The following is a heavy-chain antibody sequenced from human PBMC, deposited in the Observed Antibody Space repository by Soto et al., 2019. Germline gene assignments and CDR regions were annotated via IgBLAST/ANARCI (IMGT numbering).Heavy chain of an antibody. V-gene: IGHV4-34*01. Sequence: SETLSLTCAVYGGSFSGYYLSWIRQPPGKGLEWIGEINHSGSTNYNPSLKSRVTISVDTSKNQFSLKLSSVTAADTAVYYCARGIDSGYDYGYFDYWGQGTLVTVSS. CDR2: INHSGST. CDR3: ARGIDSGYDYGYFDY. CDR1: GGSFSGYY. J-gene: IGHJ4*02. D-gene: IGHD5-12*01.